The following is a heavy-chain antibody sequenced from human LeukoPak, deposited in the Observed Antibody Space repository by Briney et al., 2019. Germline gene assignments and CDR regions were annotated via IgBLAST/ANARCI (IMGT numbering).Heavy chain of an antibody. CDR1: GFTFRSYA. V-gene: IGHV3-23*01. Sequence: GGSLRLSCVASGFTFRSYAMNWVRQAPGKGLEWVSGISESGVGSNYADSEKGRFTTSRDNSKNTLYLQMNSLRAEDTAVYYCAKVRVGATIDDWGQGTLVTVSS. CDR2: ISESGVGS. D-gene: IGHD1-26*01. J-gene: IGHJ4*02. CDR3: AKVRVGATIDD.